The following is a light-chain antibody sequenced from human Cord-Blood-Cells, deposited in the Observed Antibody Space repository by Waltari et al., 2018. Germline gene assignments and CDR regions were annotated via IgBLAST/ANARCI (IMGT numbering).Light chain of an antibody. V-gene: IGLV2-14*01. J-gene: IGLJ2*01. CDR3: SSYTSSSTLV. Sequence: QSALTQPASVSGSPGQSITISCTGTSSDVGGYNYVSWYQQHPGKAPKLMVYDVRNRPYGVSNRFSGSKSGNTASLTISGLQAEDEADYYCSSYTSSSTLVFGGGTKLTVL. CDR2: DVR. CDR1: SSDVGGYNY.